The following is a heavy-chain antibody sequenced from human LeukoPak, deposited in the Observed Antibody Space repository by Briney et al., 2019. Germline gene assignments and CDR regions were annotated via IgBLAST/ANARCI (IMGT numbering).Heavy chain of an antibody. D-gene: IGHD2-15*01. J-gene: IGHJ4*02. CDR1: GYTFTSYY. V-gene: IGHV1-46*01. CDR3: ARDLPHCSGGSCYASYYFDY. CDR2: INPSGGST. Sequence: GASVKVPCKASGYTFTSYYMHWVRQAPGQGLEWMGIINPSGGSTSYAQKFQGRVTMTRDTSTSTVYMELSSLRSEDTAVYYCARDLPHCSGGSCYASYYFDYWGQGTLVTVSS.